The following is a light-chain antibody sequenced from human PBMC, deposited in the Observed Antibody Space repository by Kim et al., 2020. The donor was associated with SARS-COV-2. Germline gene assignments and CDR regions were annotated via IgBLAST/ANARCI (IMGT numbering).Light chain of an antibody. J-gene: IGLJ3*02. CDR3: NSYAGNNLWV. Sequence: GQLVTLSSTGTSSVVGGYNSISWYQQPQGEAPKLVIYEVTKRPAGVPDRFSASKSGNTASLTVSGLQSDDEADYYCNSYAGNNLWVFGGGTQLTVL. V-gene: IGLV2-8*01. CDR2: EVT. CDR1: SSVVGGYNS.